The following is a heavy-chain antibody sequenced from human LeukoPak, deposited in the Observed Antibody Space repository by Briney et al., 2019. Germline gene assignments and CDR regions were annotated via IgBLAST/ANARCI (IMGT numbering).Heavy chain of an antibody. CDR3: AKTLWEYSGGSDDY. D-gene: IGHD1-26*01. J-gene: IGHJ4*02. Sequence: GGSLRLSCAASGFTFSSYAMSWVRQAPGKGLEWVSAISGSGGSTYYADSVKGRFTISRDNSKNTLYLQMNSLRAEDTAVYYCAKTLWEYSGGSDDYWGQGTLVTVSS. CDR2: ISGSGGST. CDR1: GFTFSSYA. V-gene: IGHV3-23*01.